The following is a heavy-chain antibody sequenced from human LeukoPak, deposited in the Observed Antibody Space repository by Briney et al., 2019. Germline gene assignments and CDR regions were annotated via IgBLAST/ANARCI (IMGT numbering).Heavy chain of an antibody. CDR2: IYDSGST. CDR3: ARQSISGSSLSYFDY. V-gene: IGHV4-59*01. Sequence: PSETLSLTCTVSGGSISSYYWSRIRQPPGKGLEWIGNIYDSGSTNYNPSLKSRLTISVDTSKNQCSLKLSSVTAADTAVYYCARQSISGSSLSYFDYWGQGTLVNVSS. D-gene: IGHD3-22*01. J-gene: IGHJ4*02. CDR1: GGSISSYY.